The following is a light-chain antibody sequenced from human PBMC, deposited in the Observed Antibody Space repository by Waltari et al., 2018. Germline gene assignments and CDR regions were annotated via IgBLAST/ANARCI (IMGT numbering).Light chain of an antibody. CDR2: GKN. J-gene: IGLJ2*01. CDR1: SLRSYY. CDR3: NSRDSSGNHLNVV. Sequence: SSELTQDPAVSVALGQTVRITCQGDSLRSYYASWYQPKPGQAPVLVLYGKNNRPSGIPDRFSGSSSGNTASLTITGAQAEDEADYYCNSRDSSGNHLNVVFGGGTKLTVL. V-gene: IGLV3-19*01.